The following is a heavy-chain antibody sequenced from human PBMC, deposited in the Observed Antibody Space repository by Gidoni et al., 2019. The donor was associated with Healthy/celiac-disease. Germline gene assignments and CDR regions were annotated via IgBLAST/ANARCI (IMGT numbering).Heavy chain of an antibody. D-gene: IGHD6-13*01. Sequence: EVQLLESGGGLVQPGGSLRLSCAASGFTFSRYAMRWVRQAPGKGLEWVSAISGSGGSTYYADSVKGRFTISRDNSKNTLYLQMNSLRAEDTAVYYCAKDQLIAAAPPAPHDYYYYGMDVWGQGTTVTVSS. V-gene: IGHV3-23*01. CDR1: GFTFSRYA. J-gene: IGHJ6*02. CDR2: ISGSGGST. CDR3: AKDQLIAAAPPAPHDYYYYGMDV.